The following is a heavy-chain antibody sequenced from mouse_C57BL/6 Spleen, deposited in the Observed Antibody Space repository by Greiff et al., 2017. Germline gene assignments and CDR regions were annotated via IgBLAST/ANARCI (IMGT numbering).Heavy chain of an antibody. CDR3: ARSPRDLSGDAMDY. D-gene: IGHD1-1*01. J-gene: IGHJ4*01. V-gene: IGHV7-3*01. CDR2: IRNKANGYTT. Sequence: EVMLVESGGGLVQPGGSLSLSCAASGFTFTDYYMSWVRQPPGKALEWLGFIRNKANGYTTEYSASVKGRFTISSDNSQIILYLQMNALRAEDSATYYCARSPRDLSGDAMDYWGQGTSVTVSS. CDR1: GFTFTDYY.